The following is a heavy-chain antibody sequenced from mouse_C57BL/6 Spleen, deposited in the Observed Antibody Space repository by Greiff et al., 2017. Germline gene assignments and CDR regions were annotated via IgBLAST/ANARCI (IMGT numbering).Heavy chain of an antibody. D-gene: IGHD1-1*01. CDR3: ARSYYGSSYDYAMDY. V-gene: IGHV1-19*01. J-gene: IGHJ4*01. CDR1: GYTFTDYY. CDR2: INPYNGGT. Sequence: EVQLQESGPVLVKPGASVKMSCKASGYTFTDYYMNWVKESQGKSLGWIGVINPYNGGTSYNQKFKGKATLTVDKSSSTAYMELNSLTSEDSAVYYCARSYYGSSYDYAMDYWGQGTSATVSS.